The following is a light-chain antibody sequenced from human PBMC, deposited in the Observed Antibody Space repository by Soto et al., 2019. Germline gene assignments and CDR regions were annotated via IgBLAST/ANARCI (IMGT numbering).Light chain of an antibody. J-gene: IGLJ1*01. CDR1: SSNIGAGYD. CDR2: GNS. V-gene: IGLV1-40*01. Sequence: QSVLTQPPSVSVAPGRRVTISCTGSSSNIGAGYDVHWYQQFPGTAPKLLIYGNSNRPSGVPDRFSGSKSGTSASLAITGLQAEDEADYYCQSYDSSLSGVFGSGTKVTVL. CDR3: QSYDSSLSGV.